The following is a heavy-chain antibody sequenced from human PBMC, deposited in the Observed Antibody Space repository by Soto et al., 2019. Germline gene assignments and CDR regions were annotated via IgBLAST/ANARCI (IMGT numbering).Heavy chain of an antibody. CDR1: GFSLSTSGVG. J-gene: IGHJ5*02. CDR2: IYWDDDK. Sequence: QITLKESGPTLVKPTQPLTLTCTFSGFSLSTSGVGVGWIRQPPGKALEWLALIYWDDDKRYSPSLKSRLTITKDTSKNQAVLTMTNMDPVDTATYYCAHRRGGYAQYNWFDPWGQGTLVTVSS. V-gene: IGHV2-5*02. D-gene: IGHD2-15*01. CDR3: AHRRGGYAQYNWFDP.